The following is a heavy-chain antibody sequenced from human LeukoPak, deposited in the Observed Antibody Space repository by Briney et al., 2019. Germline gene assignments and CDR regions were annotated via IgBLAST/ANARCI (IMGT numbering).Heavy chain of an antibody. Sequence: ASVKVSCKVSGYTLTELSMHWVRQAPGKGLEWMGGFDPEDGEKIHAQKFQGRVTMTEDTSTDTAYMELSSLRSEDTAVYYCAAFLRYCSNNNCYRGTRAWYYFDYWGQGTLVTVSS. CDR3: AAFLRYCSNNNCYRGTRAWYYFDY. J-gene: IGHJ4*02. CDR1: GYTLTELS. D-gene: IGHD2-2*02. CDR2: FDPEDGEK. V-gene: IGHV1-24*01.